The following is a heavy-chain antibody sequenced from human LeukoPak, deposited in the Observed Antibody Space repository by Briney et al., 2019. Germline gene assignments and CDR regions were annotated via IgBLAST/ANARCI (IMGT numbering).Heavy chain of an antibody. Sequence: PGGSLRLSCAASGFTFSNYGMNWVRQAPGMGLEWVTAISASGGNTYYADSVKGRFTISRDNAKDTLYLQMNSLRAEDTALYYCAKERASRLPFDYWGQGTLVTVSS. V-gene: IGHV3-23*01. D-gene: IGHD6-25*01. CDR2: ISASGGNT. CDR1: GFTFSNYG. J-gene: IGHJ4*02. CDR3: AKERASRLPFDY.